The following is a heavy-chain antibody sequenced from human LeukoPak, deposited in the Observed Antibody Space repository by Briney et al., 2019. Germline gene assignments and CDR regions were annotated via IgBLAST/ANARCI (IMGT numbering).Heavy chain of an antibody. CDR3: ARVKATSRAFDI. V-gene: IGHV4-34*01. D-gene: IGHD1-26*01. J-gene: IGHJ3*02. CDR1: GGSFSGYY. CDR2: INHSGST. Sequence: SETLSLTCAVYGGSFSGYYWSWIRQPPGKGLEWIGEINHSGSTNYNPSLKSRVTISVDTSKNQFSLKLSSVTAADTAVYYCARVKATSRAFDIWGQGTMVTVSS.